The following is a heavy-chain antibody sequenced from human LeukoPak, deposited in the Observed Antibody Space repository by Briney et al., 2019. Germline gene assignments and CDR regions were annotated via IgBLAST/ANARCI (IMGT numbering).Heavy chain of an antibody. D-gene: IGHD3-22*01. Sequence: PGGSLRLSCAASGFTFIDYDMHWVRQVIGKGLEWVSAIGIRGDTHYSGSVKGRFTISRENAESSLYLQMNSLRAEDTAMYFCAKRGVVIRVILVGFHKEAYYFDSWGQGALVTVSS. CDR3: AKRGVVIRVILVGFHKEAYYFDS. J-gene: IGHJ4*02. CDR1: GFTFIDYD. V-gene: IGHV3-13*01. CDR2: IGIRGDT.